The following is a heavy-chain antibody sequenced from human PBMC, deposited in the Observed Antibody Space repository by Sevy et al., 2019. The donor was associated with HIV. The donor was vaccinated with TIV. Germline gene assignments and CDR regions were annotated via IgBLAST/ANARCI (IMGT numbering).Heavy chain of an antibody. V-gene: IGHV3-30*18. J-gene: IGHJ6*02. CDR1: GISFTTSG. Sequence: GGSLRLSCVVSGISFTTSGMHWVRQAPDKGLEWVAVISYHGRDKFYAESVKGRSTISRDNSKNMLYLQMNSLRAEDTAVYYCAKDFTGYNGMDVWGQGTKVTVSS. CDR3: AKDFTGYNGMDV. D-gene: IGHD3-9*01. CDR2: ISYHGRDK.